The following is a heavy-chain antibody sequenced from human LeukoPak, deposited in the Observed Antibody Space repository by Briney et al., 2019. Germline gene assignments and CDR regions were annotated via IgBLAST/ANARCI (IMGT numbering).Heavy chain of an antibody. D-gene: IGHD5-24*01. CDR2: INPNSGGT. Sequence: GASVKVSCKASGYTFTGYYVHWVRQAPGQGLEWMGWINPNSGGTNYAQKFQGRVTMTRDTSISTAYMELSRLRSDDTAVYYCARGKRARWLQAYYFDYWGQGTLVTVSS. V-gene: IGHV1-2*02. CDR1: GYTFTGYY. J-gene: IGHJ4*02. CDR3: ARGKRARWLQAYYFDY.